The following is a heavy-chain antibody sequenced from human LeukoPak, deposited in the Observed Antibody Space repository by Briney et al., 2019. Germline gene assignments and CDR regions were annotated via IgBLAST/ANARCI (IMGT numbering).Heavy chain of an antibody. CDR2: INHSGGT. CDR1: GGCFRGFS. CDR3: ARAVRTSMATYGIDY. V-gene: IGHV4-34*01. J-gene: IGHJ4*02. Sequence: KSSDSLSLTCGVYGGCFRGFSWGWIRHPPGEGGGRHWGINHSGGTDYNPSLKSRVTISVDTSKNQFSLNLSSVTAADTAVYYCARAVRTSMATYGIDYWGQGTLVTVTS. D-gene: IGHD3-10*01.